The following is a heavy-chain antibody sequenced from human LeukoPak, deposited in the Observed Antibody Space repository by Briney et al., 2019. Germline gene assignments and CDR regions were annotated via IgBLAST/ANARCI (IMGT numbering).Heavy chain of an antibody. D-gene: IGHD6-19*01. Sequence: GGSLRLSCAVSGFTFSDYWMSWVRQAPGKGLEWVANIKQDGSEKYYVDSVKGRFTISRDNAKNSLYLQMNSLRAEDTAVYYCARDGIAVAGPKTGYYYYMDVWGKGTTVTVSS. CDR2: IKQDGSEK. CDR1: GFTFSDYW. J-gene: IGHJ6*03. CDR3: ARDGIAVAGPKTGYYYYMDV. V-gene: IGHV3-7*01.